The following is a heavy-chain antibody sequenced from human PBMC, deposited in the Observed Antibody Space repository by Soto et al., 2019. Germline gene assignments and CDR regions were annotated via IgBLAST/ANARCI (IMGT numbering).Heavy chain of an antibody. CDR1: CGSISPYY. D-gene: IGHD6-25*01. Sequence: QVQLQESGPGLVKASETLSLTCSVSCGSISPYYWSCIRQPAGKGLEWIGRIFSSGTTLYNPSLKSRVTMSVDTSKNQFSLKLSSVTAADTAVYYCAGGAAADYFDYWGQGTLVTVSS. CDR2: IFSSGTT. CDR3: AGGAAADYFDY. V-gene: IGHV4-4*07. J-gene: IGHJ4*02.